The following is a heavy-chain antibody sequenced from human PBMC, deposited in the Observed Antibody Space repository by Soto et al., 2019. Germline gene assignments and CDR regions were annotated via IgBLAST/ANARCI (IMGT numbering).Heavy chain of an antibody. CDR2: IYYSGST. CDR1: GGSISSDY. CDR3: ARRKPQITGTYLYYYYYYMDV. V-gene: IGHV4-59*01. D-gene: IGHD1-7*01. Sequence: PSETLSLTCTVSGGSISSDYWSWIRQPPGKGLEWIGYIYYSGSTNYNPSLKSRVTISVDTSKNQFSLKLSSVTAADTAVYYCARRKPQITGTYLYYYYYYMDVWGKGTTVTVSS. J-gene: IGHJ6*03.